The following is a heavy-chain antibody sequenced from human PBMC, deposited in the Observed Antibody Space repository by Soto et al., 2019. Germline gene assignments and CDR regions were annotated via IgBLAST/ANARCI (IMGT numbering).Heavy chain of an antibody. CDR3: ARDGGFRGDNWLDP. CDR2: ISAYNGTT. Sequence: ASATVSCQASGFTFTSSGISRVRQFSGQGLEWMGWISAYNGTTNYAQKLQGRVTMTTDTSKSTAYMELRSLRSADTAVYYCARDGGFRGDNWLDPWGQGTLVT. CDR1: GFTFTSSG. V-gene: IGHV1-18*01. J-gene: IGHJ5*02. D-gene: IGHD3-10*01.